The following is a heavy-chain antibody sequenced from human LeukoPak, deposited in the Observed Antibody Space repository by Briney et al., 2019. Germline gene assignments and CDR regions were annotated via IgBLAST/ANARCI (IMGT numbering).Heavy chain of an antibody. V-gene: IGHV3-21*01. CDR3: ARVRASSWYPANFDY. CDR1: GFTFSSYS. Sequence: PGGSLGLSCAASGFTFSSYSMNWVRQAPGKGLEWVSSISSSSYIYYADSVKGRFTISRDNAKNSLYLQMNSLRAEDTAVYYCARVRASSWYPANFDYWGQGTLVTVSS. D-gene: IGHD6-13*01. CDR2: ISSSSYI. J-gene: IGHJ4*02.